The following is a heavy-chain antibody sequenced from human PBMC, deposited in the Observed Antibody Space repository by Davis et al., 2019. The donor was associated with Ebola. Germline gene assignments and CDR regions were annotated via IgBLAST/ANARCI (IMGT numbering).Heavy chain of an antibody. Sequence: MPSETLSLTCTVSGGSISSYYWSWIRQPPGKGLEWIGYIYYSGSTNYNPSLKSRVTISVDRSKNQFSLKLSSVTAADTAVYYCARGTLWFGESPTHYFDYWGQGTLVTVSS. J-gene: IGHJ4*02. CDR2: IYYSGST. D-gene: IGHD3-10*01. CDR1: GGSISSYY. CDR3: ARGTLWFGESPTHYFDY. V-gene: IGHV4-59*12.